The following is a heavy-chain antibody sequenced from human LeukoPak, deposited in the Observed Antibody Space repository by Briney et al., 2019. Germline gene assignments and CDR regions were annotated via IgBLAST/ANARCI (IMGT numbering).Heavy chain of an antibody. J-gene: IGHJ2*01. CDR1: GFTFSNYA. V-gene: IGHV3-23*01. CDR3: AREWDSTGWYFDL. CDR2: ISGSTVST. D-gene: IGHD1-26*01. Sequence: GGSLRLSCAASGFTFSNYAMNWVRQAPGKGLEWVSTISGSTVSTYYADSVKGRFTISRDNSKNTLYLQMNSLRAEDTAVYYCAREWDSTGWYFDLWGRGTLVTVSS.